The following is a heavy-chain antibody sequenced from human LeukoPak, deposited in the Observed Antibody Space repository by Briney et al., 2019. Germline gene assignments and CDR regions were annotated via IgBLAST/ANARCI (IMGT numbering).Heavy chain of an antibody. V-gene: IGHV3-23*01. CDR1: GFTFSSYA. CDR3: AKEPGP. D-gene: IGHD1-14*01. J-gene: IGHJ5*02. CDR2: ITGSGGGSGGNT. Sequence: GGSLRLSCAASGFTFSSYAMSWVRQAPGKGLEWVSGITGSGGGSGGNTYYADSVKGRFTISRDKSKNTLYLQVNSLRAEDTAVYYCAKEPGPWGQGTLVTVSS.